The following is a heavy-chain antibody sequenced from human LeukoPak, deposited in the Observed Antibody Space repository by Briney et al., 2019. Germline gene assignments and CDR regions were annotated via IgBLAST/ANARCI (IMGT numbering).Heavy chain of an antibody. CDR1: GYTFTGYY. V-gene: IGHV1-2*02. D-gene: IGHD4-17*01. CDR3: AREEMTTVTTANWFDP. J-gene: IGHJ5*02. CDR2: INPNSGGT. Sequence: ASVKVSCKASGYTFTGYYMHWVRQAPGQGLEWMGWINPNSGGTNYAQKFQGRVTMTRDTSISTAYMELSRLRSDDTAVYYCAREEMTTVTTANWFDPWGQGTLVTVSS.